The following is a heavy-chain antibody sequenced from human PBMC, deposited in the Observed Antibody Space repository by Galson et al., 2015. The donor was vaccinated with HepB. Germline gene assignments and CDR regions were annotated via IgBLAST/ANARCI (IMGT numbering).Heavy chain of an antibody. CDR3: ARGPYDYVWGSYRYAFDY. Sequence: TLSLTCTVSGGSISSSSYYWGWIRQPPGKGLEWIGEINHSGSTNYIPSLKSRVTISVDTSKNQFSLKLSSVTAADTAVYYCARGPYDYVWGSYRYAFDYWGQGTLVTVSS. J-gene: IGHJ4*02. V-gene: IGHV4-39*07. D-gene: IGHD3-16*02. CDR1: GGSISSSSYY. CDR2: INHSGST.